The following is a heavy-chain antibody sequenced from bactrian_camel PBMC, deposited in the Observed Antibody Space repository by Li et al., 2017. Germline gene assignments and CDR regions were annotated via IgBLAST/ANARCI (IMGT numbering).Heavy chain of an antibody. D-gene: IGHD2*01. Sequence: HVQLVESGGGSVQVGGSLRLSCTASGLRHNTNCMGWFRQAPGKEREGVATIHSVGGTYYVDSVKGRFTISRDDAQRTIYLQMNRLEVEDSAIYVCEADLQWCRSGYFDPYARLGYRGQGTQVTV. J-gene: IGHJ6*01. CDR2: IHSVGGT. CDR3: EADLQWCRSGYFDPYARLGY. CDR1: GLRHNTNC. V-gene: IGHV3S53*01.